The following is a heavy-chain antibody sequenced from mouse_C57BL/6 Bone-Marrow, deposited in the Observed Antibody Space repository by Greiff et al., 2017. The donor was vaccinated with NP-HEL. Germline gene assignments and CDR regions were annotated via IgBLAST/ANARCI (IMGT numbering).Heavy chain of an antibody. CDR3: AQMVMARVYFDY. CDR2: IWWDDDK. Sequence: ESGPGILQPSQTLSLTCSFSGFSLSTFGMGVGWIRQPSGKGLEWLAHIWWDDDKYYNPALKSRLTISKDTSKNQVFLKIANVDTADTATYYCAQMVMARVYFDYWGQGTTLTVSS. J-gene: IGHJ2*01. V-gene: IGHV8-8*01. CDR1: GFSLSTFGMG. D-gene: IGHD1-1*02.